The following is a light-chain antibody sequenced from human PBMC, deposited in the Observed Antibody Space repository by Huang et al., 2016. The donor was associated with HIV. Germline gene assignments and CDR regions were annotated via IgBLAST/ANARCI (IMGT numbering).Light chain of an antibody. CDR1: QSISSS. J-gene: IGKJ1*01. CDR2: KTS. Sequence: DIQMTQSPSTLSASVGDRVTITCRASQSISSSLAWYQQKPGKAPKLLIYKTSTLQSGVPARFSGRGSGTEFTLTISSLQLDDFATYYCQQYNSFPGTFGQGTKVEIK. CDR3: QQYNSFPGT. V-gene: IGKV1-5*03.